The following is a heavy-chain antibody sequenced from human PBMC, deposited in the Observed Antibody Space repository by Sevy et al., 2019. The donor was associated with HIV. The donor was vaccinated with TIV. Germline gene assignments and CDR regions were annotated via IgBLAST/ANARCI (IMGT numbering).Heavy chain of an antibody. CDR3: ARDRESLIAVRPLLDY. CDR1: GFTFSDYY. J-gene: IGHJ4*02. V-gene: IGHV3-11*01. Sequence: GGSLRLSCAASGFTFSDYYMTWIRQAPGKGLEWVSYISGGGDTIYYADSVKGRFTISRDNTKNSLYLQMNSLRGEDTAVYYWARDRESLIAVRPLLDYWGQGTLVTVSS. CDR2: ISGGGDTI. D-gene: IGHD6-6*01.